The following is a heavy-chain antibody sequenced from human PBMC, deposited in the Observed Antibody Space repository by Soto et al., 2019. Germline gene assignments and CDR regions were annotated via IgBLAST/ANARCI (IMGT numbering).Heavy chain of an antibody. D-gene: IGHD4-17*01. J-gene: IGHJ4*02. Sequence: QLQLQESGSGLVKPSQTLSLTCAVSGGSISSGGYSWSWIRQPPGKGLEWIGYIYHSGSTYYNPPLQSRVTIAVDRSKNQFSLQLSSVTAADTAVYYCARSDAYGGKPELTFAYWGQGTLVTVSS. CDR2: IYHSGST. V-gene: IGHV4-30-2*01. CDR1: GGSISSGGYS. CDR3: ARSDAYGGKPELTFAY.